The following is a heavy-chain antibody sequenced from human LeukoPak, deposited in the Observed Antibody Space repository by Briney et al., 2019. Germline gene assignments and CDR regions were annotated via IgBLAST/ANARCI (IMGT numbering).Heavy chain of an antibody. J-gene: IGHJ6*02. CDR2: IKQDGSEK. D-gene: IGHD3-16*01. V-gene: IGHV3-7*03. Sequence: GGSLRLSCAASGLIFSSYWMSWFRQAPGKGLEWVANIKQDGSEKYHVDSVKGRFTVSRDNAKNLLYLQMSNLRAEDTAVYFCARGGGLDVWGQGATVTVSS. CDR3: ARGGGLDV. CDR1: GLIFSSYW.